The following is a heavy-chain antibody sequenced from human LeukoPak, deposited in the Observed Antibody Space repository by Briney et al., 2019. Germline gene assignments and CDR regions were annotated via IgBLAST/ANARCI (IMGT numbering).Heavy chain of an antibody. Sequence: GGSLRLSCAASGFTFSSYAMHWVRQAPGKGLEWVAVISYDGSNKYYADSVKGRFTISRDDSKNTLYLQMNSLRAEDTAVYYCARERARYSSGWYSFDYWGQGTLVTVSS. V-gene: IGHV3-30*04. CDR1: GFTFSSYA. J-gene: IGHJ4*02. CDR2: ISYDGSNK. D-gene: IGHD6-19*01. CDR3: ARERARYSSGWYSFDY.